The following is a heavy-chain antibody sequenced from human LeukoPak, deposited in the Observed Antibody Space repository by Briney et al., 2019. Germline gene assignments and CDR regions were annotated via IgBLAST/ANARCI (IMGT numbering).Heavy chain of an antibody. D-gene: IGHD1-7*01. V-gene: IGHV3-23*01. CDR2: IKSSAINT. J-gene: IGHJ4*02. Sequence: SGGTLRLSCAASGFTFDNSARSWVRQPPGKGLEGVSTIKSSAINTYYAHSVKGRLTVSRDNCRNTVYLQVESLTAEGLGVSFCAKGLLGTSNFDYWGQGTLVTVSS. CDR3: AKGLLGTSNFDY. CDR1: GFTFDNSA.